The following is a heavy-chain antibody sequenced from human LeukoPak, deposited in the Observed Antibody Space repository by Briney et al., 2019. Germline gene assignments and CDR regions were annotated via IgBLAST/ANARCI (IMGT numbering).Heavy chain of an antibody. J-gene: IGHJ4*02. CDR2: LRGDGET. CDR3: AKASWVSSADAVL. CDR1: GFTFSSFA. D-gene: IGHD3-16*01. V-gene: IGHV3-23*01. Sequence: GGSLRLSCAASGFTFSSFAMSWVRQAPAGGLEWVSSLRGDGETFYTDSVKGRFTLSRDHSRNTVYLQLSNLRVEDTAVYYCAKASWVSSADAVLWGQGTLVTV.